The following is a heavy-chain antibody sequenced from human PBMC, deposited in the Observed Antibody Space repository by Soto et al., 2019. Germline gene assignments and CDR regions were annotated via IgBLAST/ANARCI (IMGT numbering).Heavy chain of an antibody. CDR2: IKSKTDGGTT. CDR1: GFTFINAC. CDR3: TTGPYYDILTGSGY. J-gene: IGHJ4*02. D-gene: IGHD3-9*01. V-gene: IGHV3-15*01. Sequence: EVQLVESGGGLVKPGGSLRLSCEASGFTFINACLSWVRQAPGKGLEWVGRIKSKTDGGTTDYAAPVKGRFTISRDDSKNTLYLQMNSLKTEETAVYYCTTGPYYDILTGSGYWGQGTLVTVSS.